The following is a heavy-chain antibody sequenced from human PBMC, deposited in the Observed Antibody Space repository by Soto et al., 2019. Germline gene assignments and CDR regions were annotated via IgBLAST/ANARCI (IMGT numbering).Heavy chain of an antibody. Sequence: GGSLRLSGVASGFTFSSSEMNWVRLAPGKGREGVSYISSSGSTVYHADSVEGRLTISRDNAKNSLFLQMNSLRAEDTALYYCAREGSYDTMDYWGLGTLVTVSS. CDR1: GFTFSSSE. CDR2: ISSSGSTV. D-gene: IGHD3-22*01. V-gene: IGHV3-48*03. CDR3: AREGSYDTMDY. J-gene: IGHJ4*02.